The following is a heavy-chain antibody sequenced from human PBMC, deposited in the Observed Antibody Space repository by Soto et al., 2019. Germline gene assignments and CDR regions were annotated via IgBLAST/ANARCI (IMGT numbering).Heavy chain of an antibody. CDR3: AKLLLSPHDAFDI. Sequence: GGSLRLSCAASGFTFDDYAMHWVRQAPGKGLEWVSGISWNSGSIGYADSVKGRFTISRDNAKNSLYLQMNSLRAEDTALYYCAKLLLSPHDAFDIWGQGTMVTVSS. CDR2: ISWNSGSI. CDR1: GFTFDDYA. J-gene: IGHJ3*02. V-gene: IGHV3-9*01.